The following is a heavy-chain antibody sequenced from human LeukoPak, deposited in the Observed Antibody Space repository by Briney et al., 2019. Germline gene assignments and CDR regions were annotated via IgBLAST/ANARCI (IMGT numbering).Heavy chain of an antibody. D-gene: IGHD3-16*01. CDR3: ARGGTTGNWFDP. CDR1: GFSFNIYA. V-gene: IGHV3-33*01. J-gene: IGHJ5*02. Sequence: GGSLRLSCVASGFSFNIYAMHWVRQTPGKGLEWVATIWHDGSDHRYVDSVRGRFTISRDNSKDTVYLQMNDLRVEDTAIHYCARGGTTGNWFDPWARESWSPSP. CDR2: IWHDGSDH.